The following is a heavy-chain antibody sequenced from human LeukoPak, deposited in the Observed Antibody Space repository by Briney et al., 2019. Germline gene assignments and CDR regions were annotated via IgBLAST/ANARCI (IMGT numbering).Heavy chain of an antibody. CDR2: INHSGST. J-gene: IGHJ2*01. V-gene: IGHV4-39*07. D-gene: IGHD5-18*01. Sequence: PSETLSLTCTVSGGSISGSSYYWSWIRQPPGKGLEWIGEINHSGSTNYNPSLKSRVTISVDTSKNQFSLKLSSVTAADTAVYYCARGSSNTAMALRYFDLWGRGTLVTVSS. CDR1: GGSISGSSYY. CDR3: ARGSSNTAMALRYFDL.